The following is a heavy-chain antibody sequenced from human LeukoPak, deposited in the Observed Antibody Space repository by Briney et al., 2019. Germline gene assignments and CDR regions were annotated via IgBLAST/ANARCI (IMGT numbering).Heavy chain of an antibody. CDR2: IYNNGRT. Sequence: SETLSLTCTVSGGSISSGDYYWSWIRQPPGKGLEWIGYIYNNGRTYYNPSLKSRVTISVDTSKNQFSLKLSSVTAADTAVYYCARGGVRGVTLNYGMDVWGQGTTVTVSS. CDR1: GGSISSGDYY. J-gene: IGHJ6*02. D-gene: IGHD3-10*01. CDR3: ARGGVRGVTLNYGMDV. V-gene: IGHV4-30-4*01.